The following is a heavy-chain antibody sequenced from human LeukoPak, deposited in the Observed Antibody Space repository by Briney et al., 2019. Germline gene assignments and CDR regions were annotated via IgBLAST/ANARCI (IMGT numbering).Heavy chain of an antibody. Sequence: GGSLRLSCAASGFTFSSYGMHWVRQAPGKGLEWVAVISYDGSNKYYADSVKGRFTISRDNSKNTLYLQMNSLRAEDTAVYYCARVRYCSGGSCSHFDFWGQGTLVTVS. D-gene: IGHD2-15*01. J-gene: IGHJ4*02. CDR3: ARVRYCSGGSCSHFDF. CDR2: ISYDGSNK. V-gene: IGHV3-30*03. CDR1: GFTFSSYG.